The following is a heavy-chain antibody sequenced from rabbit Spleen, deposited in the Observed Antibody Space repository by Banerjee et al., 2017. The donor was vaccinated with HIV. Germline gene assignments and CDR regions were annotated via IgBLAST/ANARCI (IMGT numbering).Heavy chain of an antibody. V-gene: IGHV1S40*01. D-gene: IGHD6-1*01. Sequence: QSLEESGGDLVKPGASLTLTCTASGVSFSSSSYMCWVRQAPGKGLEWIACIDSGSSGFTYFATWAKGRFTCSKTSSTAVILQMTSLTVADTATYFCARDSDDGKGVDGYAMNLWGQGTLVTVS. CDR2: IDSGSSGFT. J-gene: IGHJ4*01. CDR1: GVSFSSSSY. CDR3: ARDSDDGKGVDGYAMNL.